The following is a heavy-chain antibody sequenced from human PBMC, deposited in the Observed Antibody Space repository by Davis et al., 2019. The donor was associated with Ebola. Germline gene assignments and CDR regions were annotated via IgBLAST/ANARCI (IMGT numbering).Heavy chain of an antibody. J-gene: IGHJ6*02. CDR1: GFTFSSYA. Sequence: GESLKISCAASGFTFSSYAMHWVRQAPGKGLEWVSVIYSGGSTYYADSVKGRFTISKHNSKNTLYLQMKSLRAEDTAVYYCASPGRIAARSYGMDVWGQGTTVTVSS. D-gene: IGHD6-6*01. CDR3: ASPGRIAARSYGMDV. V-gene: IGHV3-NL1*01. CDR2: IYSGGST.